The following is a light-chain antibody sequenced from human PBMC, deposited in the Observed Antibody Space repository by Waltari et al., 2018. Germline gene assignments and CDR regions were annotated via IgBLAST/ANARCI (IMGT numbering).Light chain of an antibody. J-gene: IGLJ1*01. CDR3: SSYAASNNYV. Sequence: QSALTQPPSASGSPAPSVTISCTGTSSAVGAYNYVSWYQQHPGKAPKLMIYEVSKRPSGVPDRFSGSKSGNTASLTVSGLQAEDEADYYCSSYAASNNYVFGPGTKVTVL. V-gene: IGLV2-8*01. CDR2: EVS. CDR1: SSAVGAYNY.